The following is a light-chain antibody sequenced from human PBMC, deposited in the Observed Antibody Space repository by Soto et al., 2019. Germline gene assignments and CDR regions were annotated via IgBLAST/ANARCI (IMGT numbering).Light chain of an antibody. J-gene: IGLJ2*01. CDR1: SSNIGSNY. V-gene: IGLV1-47*01. Sequence: QSVLTQPPSASGTPGQRVTISCSGSSSNIGSNYVYWYQQLPGTAPKLLIYRNNQRPSGVPDRFSGSKSGTSASLAISGLRSEDEADYYCAAWDDSLSAVVFGGGTKGPS. CDR2: RNN. CDR3: AAWDDSLSAVV.